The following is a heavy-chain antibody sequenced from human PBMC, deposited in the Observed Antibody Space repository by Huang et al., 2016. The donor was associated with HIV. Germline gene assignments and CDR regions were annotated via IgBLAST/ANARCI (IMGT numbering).Heavy chain of an antibody. D-gene: IGHD1-1*01. Sequence: QVQLVESGGGVVQPGGALRLSCAASGFSFSSYGMHWVRQAPAKGLVGVAFIRYDGGNKFYADSGKGRFSISMDNSKDTLYLQMNSLTTDDTAVYYCARGRSDWNPADYWGQGTLVTVSS. V-gene: IGHV3-30*02. CDR3: ARGRSDWNPADY. CDR1: GFSFSSYG. CDR2: IRYDGGNK. J-gene: IGHJ4*02.